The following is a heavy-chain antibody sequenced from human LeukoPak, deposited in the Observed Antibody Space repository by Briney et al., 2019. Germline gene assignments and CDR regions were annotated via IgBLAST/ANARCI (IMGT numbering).Heavy chain of an antibody. D-gene: IGHD1-14*01. CDR2: ISSSGSTI. V-gene: IGHV3-48*03. J-gene: IGHJ4*02. Sequence: PGGSLRLSCAASGFTFSSYEMNWVRQAPGKGLEWVSYISSSGSTIYYADSVKGRFTISRDNAKNSLYLQINSLRAEDTAVYYCARDSFETDIDYRGQGTLVTVSS. CDR1: GFTFSSYE. CDR3: ARDSFETDIDY.